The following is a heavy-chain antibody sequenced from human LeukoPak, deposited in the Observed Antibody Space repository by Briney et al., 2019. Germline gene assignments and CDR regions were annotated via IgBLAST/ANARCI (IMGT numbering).Heavy chain of an antibody. J-gene: IGHJ4*02. CDR2: FNPNSGGT. CDR3: ARGPSRGYSSSWYWNY. Sequence: ASMKVSCKASGYTFTGYYMHWVRQAPGQGLEWMGWFNPNSGGTNYAQKFQGWVTMTRDTSISTAYMELSRLRSDDTAVYYCARGPSRGYSSSWYWNYWGQGTLVTVSS. D-gene: IGHD6-13*01. CDR1: GYTFTGYY. V-gene: IGHV1-2*04.